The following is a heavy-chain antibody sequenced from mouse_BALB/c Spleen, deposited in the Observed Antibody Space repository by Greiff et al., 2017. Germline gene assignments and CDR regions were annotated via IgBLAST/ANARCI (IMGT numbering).Heavy chain of an antibody. CDR2: ISDGGSYT. CDR1: GFTFSDYY. J-gene: IGHJ4*01. Sequence: DVMLVESGGGLVKPGGSLKLSCAASGFTFSDYYMYWVRQTPEKRLEWVATISDGGSYTYYPDSVKGRFTISRDNAKNNLYLQMSSLKSEDTAMYYCARGWLRYAMDYWGQGTSVTVSS. D-gene: IGHD2-2*01. CDR3: ARGWLRYAMDY. V-gene: IGHV5-4*02.